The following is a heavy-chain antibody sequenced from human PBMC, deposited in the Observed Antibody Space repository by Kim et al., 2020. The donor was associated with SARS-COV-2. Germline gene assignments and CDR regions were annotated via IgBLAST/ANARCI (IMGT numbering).Heavy chain of an antibody. CDR1: GFTFSSYS. D-gene: IGHD6-13*01. V-gene: IGHV3-21*01. CDR2: ISSSSSYI. CDR3: ARVCIAAAGRYYGMDV. Sequence: GGSLRLSCAASGFTFSSYSMNWVRQAPGKGLEWVSSISSSSSYIYYADSVKGLFTISRDNAKNSLYLQMNSLRAEDTAVYYCARVCIAAAGRYYGMDVWGQGTTVTVSS. J-gene: IGHJ6*02.